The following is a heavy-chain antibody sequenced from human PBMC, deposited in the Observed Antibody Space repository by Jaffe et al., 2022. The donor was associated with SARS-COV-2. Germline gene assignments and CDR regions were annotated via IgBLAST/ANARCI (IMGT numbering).Heavy chain of an antibody. Sequence: QITLKESGPTLVKPTQTLTLTCTFSGFSLSTTGVGVGWIRQPPGKALEWLALIYWDDDKRYSPSLKSSLTITKDTSKNQVVLTMTNVDPVDTATYYCAHSRGYRISYYFTYWGQGTLVTVSS. CDR1: GFSLSTTGVG. J-gene: IGHJ4*02. D-gene: IGHD5-18*01. CDR3: AHSRGYRISYYFTY. V-gene: IGHV2-5*02. CDR2: IYWDDDK.